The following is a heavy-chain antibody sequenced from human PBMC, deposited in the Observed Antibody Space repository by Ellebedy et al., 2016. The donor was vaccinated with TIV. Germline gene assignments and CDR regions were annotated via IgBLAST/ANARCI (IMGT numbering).Heavy chain of an antibody. J-gene: IGHJ4*02. CDR1: GFTFSSHS. D-gene: IGHD2-2*01. CDR2: ISDTGDNT. Sequence: GESLKISXAASGFTFSSHSMHWVRQAPGKGLEWVSGISDTGDNTHYADSVKGRFTISRDNSKNTLFLQMNSLRVEDTAVYFCAKGTKLSGTTDFDNWGQGTLVTVSS. V-gene: IGHV3-23*01. CDR3: AKGTKLSGTTDFDN.